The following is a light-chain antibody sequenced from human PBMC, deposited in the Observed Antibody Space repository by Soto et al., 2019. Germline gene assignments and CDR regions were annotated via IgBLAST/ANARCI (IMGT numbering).Light chain of an antibody. CDR1: QSVSSSY. J-gene: IGKJ5*01. Sequence: EIVLTQSPGTPSLSPGERATLSCRASQSVSSSYLAWYLQKPGQAPRLLSCGASSRATGIPDRFSGSGSGTDFTLTIIRLEPEDFAVYYCQQYGSALITFGQGTRLEIK. CDR2: GAS. CDR3: QQYGSALIT. V-gene: IGKV3-20*01.